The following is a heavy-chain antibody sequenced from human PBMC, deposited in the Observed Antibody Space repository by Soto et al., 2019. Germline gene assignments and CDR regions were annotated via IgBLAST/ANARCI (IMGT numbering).Heavy chain of an antibody. CDR3: AREIVDYHYYGTDF. CDR1: GFTFSSYG. J-gene: IGHJ6*02. D-gene: IGHD3-16*02. V-gene: IGHV3-33*01. CDR2: IWYDGSNK. Sequence: GGSLRLSCAASGFTFSSYGMHWVRQAPGKGLEWVAVIWYDGSNKYYADSVKGRFTISRDNSKNTLYLQMNSLRAEDTAVYYCAREIVDYHYYGTDFWGQGTSGTVFS.